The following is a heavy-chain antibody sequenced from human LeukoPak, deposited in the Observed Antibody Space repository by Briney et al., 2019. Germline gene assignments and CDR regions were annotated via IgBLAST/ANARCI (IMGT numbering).Heavy chain of an antibody. CDR2: ISGSGGST. J-gene: IGHJ1*01. Sequence: GGSLRLSCAASGFTFSSYAMSWVRQAPGKGLEWVSAISGSGGSTYFADSVNGRFTIYRDNSKNTLYLQKNSLRAEDTAVYYCAKRPRIAAAGTAEYFQHWGQGTLVTVSS. CDR3: AKRPRIAAAGTAEYFQH. CDR1: GFTFSSYA. D-gene: IGHD6-13*01. V-gene: IGHV3-23*01.